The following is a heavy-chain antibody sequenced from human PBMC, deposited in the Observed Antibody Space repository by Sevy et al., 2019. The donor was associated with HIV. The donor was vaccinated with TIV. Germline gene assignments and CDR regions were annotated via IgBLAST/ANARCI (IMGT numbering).Heavy chain of an antibody. CDR2: MKEDGSEK. J-gene: IGHJ4*02. CDR1: GFTFSSYW. Sequence: GGSLRLSCAASGFTFSSYWMSWVRQAPGKRLEWVATMKEDGSEKSYVDSVKGRFTISRDNAKNSLYLQMNSLRVDDTALYYCVREGLGGFSYSLDCWGQGTLVTVSS. D-gene: IGHD5-18*01. CDR3: VREGLGGFSYSLDC. V-gene: IGHV3-7*01.